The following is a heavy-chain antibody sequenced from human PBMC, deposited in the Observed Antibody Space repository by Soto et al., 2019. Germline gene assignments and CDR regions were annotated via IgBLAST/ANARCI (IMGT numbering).Heavy chain of an antibody. Sequence: GASVKVSCKASGGTFSSYAISWVRQAPGQGLEWMGGIIPIFGTANYAQKFQGRVTITVDESTSTAYMELSSLRSEDTAVYYCARDPDYYDSSGYPQVYGMDVWGQGTTVTVSS. CDR1: GGTFSSYA. D-gene: IGHD3-22*01. V-gene: IGHV1-69*13. CDR3: ARDPDYYDSSGYPQVYGMDV. J-gene: IGHJ6*02. CDR2: IIPIFGTA.